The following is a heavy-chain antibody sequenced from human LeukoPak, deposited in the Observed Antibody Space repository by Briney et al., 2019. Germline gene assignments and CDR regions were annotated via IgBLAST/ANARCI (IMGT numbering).Heavy chain of an antibody. CDR1: GFTFSSYW. V-gene: IGHV3-7*01. Sequence: GSLRLSCAASGFTFSSYWMSWVRQAPGKGLEWVANIKQDGSEKYYVDSVKGRFTISRDNAKNSLYLQMNSLRAEDTAVYYCARDRYDSWSGYYTSYYYYGMDVWGQGTTVTVSS. D-gene: IGHD3-3*01. CDR3: ARDRYDSWSGYYTSYYYYGMDV. J-gene: IGHJ6*02. CDR2: IKQDGSEK.